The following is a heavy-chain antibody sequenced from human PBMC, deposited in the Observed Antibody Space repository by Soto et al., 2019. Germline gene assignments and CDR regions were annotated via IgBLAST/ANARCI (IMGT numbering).Heavy chain of an antibody. V-gene: IGHV3-23*01. Sequence: GGSLRLSCAASGFTFSSYAMSWVRQAPGKGLEWVSAISGSGGSTYYADSVKGRFTISRDNSKNTLYLQMNSLRAEDTAVYYCAKGTLRFLEWLGDYWGQGTLVTVSS. CDR2: ISGSGGST. D-gene: IGHD3-3*01. CDR3: AKGTLRFLEWLGDY. J-gene: IGHJ4*02. CDR1: GFTFSSYA.